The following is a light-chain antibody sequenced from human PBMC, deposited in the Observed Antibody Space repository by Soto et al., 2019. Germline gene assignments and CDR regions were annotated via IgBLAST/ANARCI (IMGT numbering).Light chain of an antibody. V-gene: IGKV3-15*01. Sequence: EIVVTQSPATLSVSPGEGATLSCRASQSVTTDLAWYQHKPGQAPRLLIYGPSTRATGIPARFSGSGSGTEFTLTISSXQSEDFALYYCQQYDSWPWTFGQGTKVDIK. CDR1: QSVTTD. CDR2: GPS. J-gene: IGKJ1*01. CDR3: QQYDSWPWT.